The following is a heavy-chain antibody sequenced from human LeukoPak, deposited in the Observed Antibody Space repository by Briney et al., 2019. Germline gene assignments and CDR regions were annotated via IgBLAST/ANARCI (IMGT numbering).Heavy chain of an antibody. CDR3: ARDPVEWELLLDY. CDR1: GFTFSNYW. J-gene: IGHJ4*02. D-gene: IGHD1-26*01. Sequence: GGSLRLSCAASGFTFSNYWMGWVRQAPGKRPEWVANVNIDGSEKYYADSVKGRFSISRDNARNSVYLQMASLRVEDTAVYYCARDPVEWELLLDYWGQGTLVTVSS. V-gene: IGHV3-7*01. CDR2: VNIDGSEK.